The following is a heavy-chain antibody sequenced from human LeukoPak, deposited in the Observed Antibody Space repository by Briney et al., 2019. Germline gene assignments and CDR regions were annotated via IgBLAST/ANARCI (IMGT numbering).Heavy chain of an antibody. V-gene: IGHV3-23*01. D-gene: IGHD6-19*01. CDR2: ISGSGGST. CDR1: GFTFSSYA. J-gene: IGHJ4*02. CDR3: ARDGSGWSRDC. Sequence: PGGSLRLSCAASGFTFSSYAMSWVRQAPGKGLEWVSAISGSGGSTYYADSVKGRFTMSRDNSKNTLYLQMNSLRVEDTAIYYCARDGSGWSRDCWGQGTLVTVSS.